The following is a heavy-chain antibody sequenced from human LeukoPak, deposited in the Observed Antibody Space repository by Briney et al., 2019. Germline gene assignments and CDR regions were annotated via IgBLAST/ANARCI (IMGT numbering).Heavy chain of an antibody. D-gene: IGHD3-22*01. J-gene: IGHJ4*02. CDR1: GFRFSSYS. CDR2: ISGSGGST. V-gene: IGHV3-23*01. Sequence: GGSLRLSCTASGFRFSSYSMNWVRQAPGKGLEWVSAISGSGGSTYYADSVKGRFTISRDNSKNTLYLQMNSLRAEDTAVYYCAKEVVVVITTPTEAGFDYWGQGTLVTVSS. CDR3: AKEVVVVITTPTEAGFDY.